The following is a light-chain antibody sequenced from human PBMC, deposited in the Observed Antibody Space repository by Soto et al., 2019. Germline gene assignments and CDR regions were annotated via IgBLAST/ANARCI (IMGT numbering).Light chain of an antibody. CDR2: KAS. V-gene: IGKV1-5*03. J-gene: IGKJ1*01. CDR3: QQYNRYST. Sequence: DVQMSQSPSTLFATVGDRVTITCRASQSISSWLAWYQQKPGKAPKLLIYKASSLESGVPSRFSGSGSGTEFTLTISSLQPDDFATYYCQQYNRYSTFAQGTKVDVK. CDR1: QSISSW.